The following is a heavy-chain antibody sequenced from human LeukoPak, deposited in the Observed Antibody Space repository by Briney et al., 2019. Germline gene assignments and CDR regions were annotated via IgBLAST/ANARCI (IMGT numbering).Heavy chain of an antibody. CDR2: IYTSGST. CDR3: ARVVASAGNGFNYYMDV. V-gene: IGHV4-61*02. Sequence: SETLSLTCTVSGNSISSGDYYWSWIRQPAGKGLEWIGRIYTSGSTNYNPSLKSRVTMSVDTSKNQFSLKLNSVTAADTAVYYCARVVASAGNGFNYYMDVWGKGTTVIISS. J-gene: IGHJ6*03. CDR1: GNSISSGDYY. D-gene: IGHD6-13*01.